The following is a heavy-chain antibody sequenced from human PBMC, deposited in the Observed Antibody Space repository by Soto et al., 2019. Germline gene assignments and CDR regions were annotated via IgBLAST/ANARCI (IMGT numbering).Heavy chain of an antibody. V-gene: IGHV4-59*08. D-gene: IGHD3-10*01. CDR1: GGSISSYY. J-gene: IGHJ3*02. CDR3: ARHLLVFSVSYYVAFADAFYI. CDR2: IYYSGST. Sequence: SETLSLTCTDSGGSISSYYWSWIRQPPGKGLEWIGYIYYSGSTNYNPSLKSRVTISVDTSKNQFSLKLSSVTAADTAVYYCARHLLVFSVSYYVAFADAFYIWGQGTMVTVSS.